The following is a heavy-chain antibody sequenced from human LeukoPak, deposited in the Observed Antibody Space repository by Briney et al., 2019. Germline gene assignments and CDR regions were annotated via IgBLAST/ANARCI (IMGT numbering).Heavy chain of an antibody. CDR2: IKQDGSEK. V-gene: IGHV3-7*01. Sequence: GGSLRLSCAASGFTFSSYSMNWVRQAPGKGLEWVANIKQDGSEKYYVDSVKGRFTISRDNAKNSLYLQMNSLRAEDTAVYYCARELNEYYGSGPFDYWGQGTLVTVSS. CDR3: ARELNEYYGSGPFDY. J-gene: IGHJ4*02. D-gene: IGHD3-10*01. CDR1: GFTFSSYS.